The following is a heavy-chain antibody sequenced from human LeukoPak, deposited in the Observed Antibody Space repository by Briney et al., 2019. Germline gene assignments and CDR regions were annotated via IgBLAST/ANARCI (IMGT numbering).Heavy chain of an antibody. D-gene: IGHD2-21*02. J-gene: IGHJ4*02. CDR3: TRGVHVEVVTAPFEY. CDR2: ISSSGTYT. CDR1: GFDFSGFE. Sequence: GGSLRLSCAPSGFDFSGFEMNWVRQAPGQGLEWLSYISSSGTYTYYADSVKGRFTISRDNAKNFLYLRMNSLRAEDTAVYYCTRGVHVEVVTAPFEYWGRGTLVTVSS. V-gene: IGHV3-48*03.